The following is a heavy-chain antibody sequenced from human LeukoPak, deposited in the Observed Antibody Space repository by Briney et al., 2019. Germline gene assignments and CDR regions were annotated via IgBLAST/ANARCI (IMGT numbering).Heavy chain of an antibody. CDR2: INHSGST. CDR3: ASPPHRTSYYGMDV. Sequence: PSETLSLTCPVYGGSFSGYYWSWIRQPPGKGLEWIGEINHSGSTNYNPSLKSRVTISVDTSKNQFSLKLSSLPAADTAVYYFASPPHRTSYYGMDVWGKGTTLSVSS. J-gene: IGHJ6*04. V-gene: IGHV4-34*01. D-gene: IGHD1-14*01. CDR1: GGSFSGYY.